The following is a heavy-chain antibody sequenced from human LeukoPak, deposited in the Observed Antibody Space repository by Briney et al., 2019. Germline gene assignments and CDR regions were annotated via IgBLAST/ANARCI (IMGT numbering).Heavy chain of an antibody. J-gene: IGHJ4*02. CDR3: ARQYYYDSSGYCSFFDY. D-gene: IGHD3-22*01. V-gene: IGHV4-39*01. CDR2: SYYSGST. Sequence: SETLSLTCTVSGGSISSSSYYWGWIRQPPGKGLEWVGSSYYSGSTYYNPSLKSRVAIYVDTSKNQFSLKLSSVTAADTDVYYCARQYYYDSSGYCSFFDYWGQGTLVTVSS. CDR1: GGSISSSSYY.